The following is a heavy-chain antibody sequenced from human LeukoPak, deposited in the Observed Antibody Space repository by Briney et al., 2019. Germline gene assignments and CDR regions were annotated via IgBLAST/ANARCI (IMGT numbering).Heavy chain of an antibody. V-gene: IGHV4-59*01. CDR2: IYYSGST. J-gene: IGHJ3*02. Sequence: SETLSLTRTVSGGSISSYYWSWIRQPPGKGLEWIGYIYYSGSTNYNPSLKSRVTISVDTSKNQFSLKLSSVTAADTAVYYCARDLYDYGDYFDAFDIWGQGTMVTVSS. D-gene: IGHD4-17*01. CDR3: ARDLYDYGDYFDAFDI. CDR1: GGSISSYY.